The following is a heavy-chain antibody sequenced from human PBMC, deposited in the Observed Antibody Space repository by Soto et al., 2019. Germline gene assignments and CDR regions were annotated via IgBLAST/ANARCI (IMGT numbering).Heavy chain of an antibody. CDR1: GFAFDDFA. D-gene: IGHD3-10*01. CDR3: AKDNRADRGAFDY. J-gene: IGHJ4*02. Sequence: EVQLVESGGGLVQPRRSLRLSCAASGFAFDDFAMHWVRQAPGKGLEWVSGISWNSAMIGYADSVKGRFTISRDNAKNSLYLQMNSLRPEDTALYFCAKDNRADRGAFDYWGQVTLVSVFS. CDR2: ISWNSAMI. V-gene: IGHV3-9*01.